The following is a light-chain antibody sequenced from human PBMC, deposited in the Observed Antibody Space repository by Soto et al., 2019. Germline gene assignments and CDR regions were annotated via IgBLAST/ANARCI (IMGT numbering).Light chain of an antibody. Sequence: EVVLTQSPGTLSLSPGGRATLSCRASQSVSSSFLAWYQQKPGQAPRLLIYGASSRATGIPDRFSGSGSGTEFTLTISSLQSEDFAVYYCQQYDHWPRGTFGQGTKLEI. V-gene: IGKV3-20*01. CDR1: QSVSSSF. CDR3: QQYDHWPRGT. CDR2: GAS. J-gene: IGKJ2*01.